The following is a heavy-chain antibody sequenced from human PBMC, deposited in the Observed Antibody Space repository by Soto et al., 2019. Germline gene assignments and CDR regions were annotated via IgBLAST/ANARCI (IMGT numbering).Heavy chain of an antibody. D-gene: IGHD1-26*01. V-gene: IGHV3-23*01. CDR2: ISNSDDVG. Sequence: EVQVLESGGALVQPTGSLRLSCSASGFNFTNQVISWVRQAPGKGLEWVSSISNSDDVGFYADSVRGRFIVSRDISTNSVFLQMNFLRVEDTAIYYCAKTVGATKLEDYWGQGTLVTVSS. CDR3: AKTVGATKLEDY. CDR1: GFNFTNQV. J-gene: IGHJ4*02.